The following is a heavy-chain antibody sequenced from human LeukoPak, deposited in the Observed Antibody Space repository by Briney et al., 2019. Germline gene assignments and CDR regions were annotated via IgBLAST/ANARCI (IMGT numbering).Heavy chain of an antibody. CDR3: ARVSGYHYRKNFDY. Sequence: PGGSLRLSCAASGFTFDDYGMSWVRQAPGKGLEWVSGINWNGGSTGYADSVKGRFTISRDNAKNSLFLQMNSLRAEDTALYYCARVSGYHYRKNFDYWGQGTLVTVSS. D-gene: IGHD5-12*01. CDR1: GFTFDDYG. J-gene: IGHJ4*02. CDR2: INWNGGST. V-gene: IGHV3-20*04.